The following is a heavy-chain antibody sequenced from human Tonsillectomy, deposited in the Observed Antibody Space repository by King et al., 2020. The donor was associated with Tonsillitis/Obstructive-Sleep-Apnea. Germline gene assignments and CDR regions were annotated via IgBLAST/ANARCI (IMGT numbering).Heavy chain of an antibody. Sequence: QLVQSGGGVVQPGRSLRLSCAASGFTFSSYAMHWVRQAPGKGLEWVAVISYDGSNKYYADSVKGRFTISRDNSKNTLYVQMNSLRAEDTAVYYCASSKEWFDAFDIWGQGTMVTVSS. D-gene: IGHD3-3*01. CDR2: ISYDGSNK. CDR3: ASSKEWFDAFDI. CDR1: GFTFSSYA. J-gene: IGHJ3*02. V-gene: IGHV3-30*04.